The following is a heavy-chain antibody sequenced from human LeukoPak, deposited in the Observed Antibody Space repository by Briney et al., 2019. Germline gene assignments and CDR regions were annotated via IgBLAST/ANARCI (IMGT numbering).Heavy chain of an antibody. D-gene: IGHD1-1*01. CDR1: GGSISRYY. J-gene: IGHJ5*02. CDR2: IYYSGST. V-gene: IGHV4-59*01. CDR3: AREGQGSTTNLHWFDP. Sequence: RPSETLSLTCSVSGGSISRYYWSWIRQPPGKGLEWIGYIYYSGSTNNNPSLKSRVTISVDTSKNQFSLKLSSVTAADTAVYYCAREGQGSTTNLHWFDPWGQGTLVTVS.